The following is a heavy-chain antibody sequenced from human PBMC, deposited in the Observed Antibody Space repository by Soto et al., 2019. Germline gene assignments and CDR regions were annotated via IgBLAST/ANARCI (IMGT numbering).Heavy chain of an antibody. CDR2: IYYSGST. D-gene: IGHD4-17*01. V-gene: IGHV4-31*03. CDR3: ARKRGYTVKGWDAGGNYEY. J-gene: IGHJ4*02. CDR1: GGSISSGGYY. Sequence: QVQLQESGPGLVKPSQTLSLTCTVSGGSISSGGYYWSWIRQHPGKGLEWIGYIYYSGSTYYNPSIKSRVSISVVTSKNKSTLKLSYVTAAEPAVDCCARKRGYTVKGWDAGGNYEYWGQGTLVTVSS.